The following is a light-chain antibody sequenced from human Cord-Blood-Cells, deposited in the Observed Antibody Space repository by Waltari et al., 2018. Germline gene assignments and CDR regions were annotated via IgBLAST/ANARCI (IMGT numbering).Light chain of an antibody. V-gene: IGKV4-1*01. CDR3: QQYYSTPMYT. CDR1: PSVLYSSKNKNY. J-gene: IGKJ2*01. CDR2: WAS. Sequence: DIVMTQSPDSLAVSLGGRATINCTSSPSVLYSSKNKNYLAWYQQKPGQPPKLLIYWASTRESGVPDRFSGSGSGTDFTLTISSLQAEDVAVYYCQQYYSTPMYTFGQGTKLEIK.